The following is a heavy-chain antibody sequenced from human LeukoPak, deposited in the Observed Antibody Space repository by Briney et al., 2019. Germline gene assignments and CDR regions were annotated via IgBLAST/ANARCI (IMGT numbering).Heavy chain of an antibody. D-gene: IGHD5-24*01. V-gene: IGHV5-51*01. Sequence: GESLKISCKGSGYSFTSYWIGWVRQMPGKGLEWMGIIYPGDSDTRYSPSFQGQVTISADKSISTAYLQWSSLKASDTAMYYCARRDGYGGVIMAFDIWGQGTMVTVSS. CDR1: GYSFTSYW. J-gene: IGHJ3*02. CDR3: ARRDGYGGVIMAFDI. CDR2: IYPGDSDT.